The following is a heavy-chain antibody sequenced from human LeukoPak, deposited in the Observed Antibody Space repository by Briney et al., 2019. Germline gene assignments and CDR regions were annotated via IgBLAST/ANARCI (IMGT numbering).Heavy chain of an antibody. Sequence: GGSLRLSCAASGFTFSDHYMDWVRQAPGKGLEWVSSISSSSSYIYYADSVKGRFTISRDNAKNSLYLQMNSLRAEDTAVYYCARGEYQLLDYWGQGTLVTVSS. CDR2: ISSSSSYI. V-gene: IGHV3-21*01. J-gene: IGHJ4*02. CDR1: GFTFSDHY. D-gene: IGHD2-2*01. CDR3: ARGEYQLLDY.